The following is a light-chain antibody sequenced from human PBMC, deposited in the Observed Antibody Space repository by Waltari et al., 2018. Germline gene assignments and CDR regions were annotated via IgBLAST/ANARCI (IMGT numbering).Light chain of an antibody. CDR1: QSILSSADNGNY. CDR3: QQYYSSPLT. CDR2: WES. Sequence: DIVMTQSPDSLAVSLGVRATINCKSSQSILSSADNGNYLAWYQKKPGQPPRLLIYWESTRASGVPDRFSGAGSGTDFNFTISSLQAEDVAVYYCQQYYSSPLTFGPGTKVDIK. J-gene: IGKJ3*01. V-gene: IGKV4-1*01.